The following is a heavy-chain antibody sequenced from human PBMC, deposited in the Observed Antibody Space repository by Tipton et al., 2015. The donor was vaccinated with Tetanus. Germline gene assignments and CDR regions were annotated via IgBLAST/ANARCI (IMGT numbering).Heavy chain of an antibody. J-gene: IGHJ4*02. Sequence: TLSLTCTVSGGSVSSYYWTWFRQPPGKRLEWIGYIFYAGSTNSNPSLKSRVTISVDKAKNQFSLKLTSVTAADTAVYYCARATEHDIMTGYDNWGPGTQVTVSS. CDR1: GGSVSSYY. CDR3: ARATEHDIMTGYDN. CDR2: IFYAGST. D-gene: IGHD3-9*01. V-gene: IGHV4-59*02.